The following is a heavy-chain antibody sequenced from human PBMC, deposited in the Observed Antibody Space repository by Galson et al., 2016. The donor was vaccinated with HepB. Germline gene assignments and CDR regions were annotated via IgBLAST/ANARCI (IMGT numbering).Heavy chain of an antibody. CDR3: AKGDDFWSGYYGGP. CDR1: GFTFSNYA. D-gene: IGHD3-3*01. CDR2: ISGTGGTT. Sequence: LRLSCAASGFTFSNYAMSWVRQAPGKGLEWVSGISGTGGTTYYADSVKGRFTISRDNSKNTLYLRMNSLRAEDTAVSYCAKGDDFWSGYYGGPWGQGTLVTVSS. V-gene: IGHV3-23*01. J-gene: IGHJ5*02.